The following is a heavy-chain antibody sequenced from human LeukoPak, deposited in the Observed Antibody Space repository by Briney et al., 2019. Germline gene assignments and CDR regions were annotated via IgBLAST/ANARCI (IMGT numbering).Heavy chain of an antibody. Sequence: ASVKVSCKASGYTFTSYYMHWVRQAPGQELEWVGIINPTGGSTTYAQKFQGRVTMTRDTSTSTVYMELSSLRSEDTAVYYCASGDLTYYSGTSGYYLFDNWGQGTLVTVSS. CDR3: ASGDLTYYSGTSGYYLFDN. J-gene: IGHJ4*02. D-gene: IGHD3-22*01. V-gene: IGHV1-46*01. CDR2: INPTGGST. CDR1: GYTFTSYY.